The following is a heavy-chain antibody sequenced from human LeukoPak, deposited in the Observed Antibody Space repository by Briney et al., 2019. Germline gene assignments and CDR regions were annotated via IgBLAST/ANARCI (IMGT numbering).Heavy chain of an antibody. V-gene: IGHV4-59*01. CDR1: GGSISSYY. J-gene: IGHJ4*02. CDR3: AGTAYSRSWFDY. D-gene: IGHD6-13*01. Sequence: KSSETLSLTCTVSGGSISSYYWSWIRQPPGKGLEWIGYIYYSGSTNYNPSLKSRVTISVDTSKNQFSLKLSSVTAADTAVYYCAGTAYSRSWFDYWGQGTLVTVSS. CDR2: IYYSGST.